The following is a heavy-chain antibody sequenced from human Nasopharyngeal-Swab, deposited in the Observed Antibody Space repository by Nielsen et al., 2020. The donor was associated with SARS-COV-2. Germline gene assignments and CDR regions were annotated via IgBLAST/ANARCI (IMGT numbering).Heavy chain of an antibody. CDR3: ARDCSGGSCYSVVDDAFDI. D-gene: IGHD2-15*01. Sequence: WIRQPPGKGLEWVSSISSSSSYIYYADSVKGRFTISRDNAKNSLYLQMNSLRAEDTAVYYCARDCSGGSCYSVVDDAFDIWGQGTTVTVSS. CDR2: ISSSSSYI. J-gene: IGHJ3*02. V-gene: IGHV3-21*01.